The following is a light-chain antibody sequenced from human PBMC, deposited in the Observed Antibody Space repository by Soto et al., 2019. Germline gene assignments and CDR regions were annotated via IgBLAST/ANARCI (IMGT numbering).Light chain of an antibody. CDR2: GAA. Sequence: EIVMTQSPATLSVSPGERATLSCRASQSVSSNLAWNQQKPGQAPRLLIYGAATRATGIPARFSGSGYGTEFTLTISSLQSEDFTVYYCQQYNNWPPWTFGQGTKVEIK. V-gene: IGKV3-15*01. J-gene: IGKJ1*01. CDR1: QSVSSN. CDR3: QQYNNWPPWT.